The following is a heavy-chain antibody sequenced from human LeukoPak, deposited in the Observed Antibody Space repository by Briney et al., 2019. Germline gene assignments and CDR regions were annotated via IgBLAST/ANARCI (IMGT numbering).Heavy chain of an antibody. CDR2: INHSGST. CDR3: ASDFSYGSGSYWVSY. J-gene: IGHJ4*02. CDR1: GGSFSGYY. D-gene: IGHD3-10*01. Sequence: SETLSLTCAVYGGSFSGYYWSWIRQPPGKGLEWIGEINHSGSTNYNPSLKSRVTISVDTSENQFSLKLSSVTAADTAVYYCASDFSYGSGSYWVSYWGQGTLVTVSS. V-gene: IGHV4-34*01.